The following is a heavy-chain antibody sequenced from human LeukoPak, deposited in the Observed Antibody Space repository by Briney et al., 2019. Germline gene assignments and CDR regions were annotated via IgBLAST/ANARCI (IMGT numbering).Heavy chain of an antibody. J-gene: IGHJ4*02. CDR1: GFTFSSYA. CDR2: ISYNESNK. Sequence: PGGSLRLSCAASGFTFSSYAMHWVRQAPGKGLEWVAVISYNESNKYYTDSVKGRFSISRDNSKDTLYLQMNSLRAEDTAVYYCSRDGGFGELLPDYWGQGTLVTVSS. D-gene: IGHD3-10*01. CDR3: SRDGGFGELLPDY. V-gene: IGHV3-30-3*01.